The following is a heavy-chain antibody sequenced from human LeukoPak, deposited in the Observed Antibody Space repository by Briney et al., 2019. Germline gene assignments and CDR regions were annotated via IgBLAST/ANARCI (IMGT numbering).Heavy chain of an antibody. J-gene: IGHJ3*02. CDR1: GFTFSSYW. V-gene: IGHV3-30*02. D-gene: IGHD3-3*01. CDR2: IRYDGSNK. Sequence: PGGSLRLSCAASGFTFSSYWMSWVRQAPGKGLEWVAFIRYDGSNKYYADSVKGRFTISRDNSKNTLYLQMNSLRAEDTAVYYCANWNDFWNGYSPETFDIWGQGTMVTVSS. CDR3: ANWNDFWNGYSPETFDI.